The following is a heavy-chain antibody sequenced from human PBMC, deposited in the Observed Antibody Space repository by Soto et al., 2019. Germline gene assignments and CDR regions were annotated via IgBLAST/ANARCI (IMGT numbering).Heavy chain of an antibody. V-gene: IGHV1-18*01. CDR3: ARDYDYYYDSSGYPSFDP. CDR2: ISAYNGNT. CDR1: GYTFTSYG. J-gene: IGHJ5*02. Sequence: ASVKVSCKASGYTFTSYGISWLRQAPGQGLEWMGWISAYNGNTNYAQKLQGRVTMTTDTSTSTAYMELRSLRSDDTAVYYCARDYDYYYDSSGYPSFDPWGQGTLVTVSS. D-gene: IGHD3-22*01.